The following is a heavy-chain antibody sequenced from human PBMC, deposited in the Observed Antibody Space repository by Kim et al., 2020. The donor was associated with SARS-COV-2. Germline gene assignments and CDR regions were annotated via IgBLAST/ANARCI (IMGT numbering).Heavy chain of an antibody. CDR3: ARDSGSSVYYLDY. CDR1: GFNFNDHG. V-gene: IGHV3-33*01. CDR2: IWYDASYK. Sequence: GGSLRLSCAASGFNFNDHGMHWVRQAPVKGLEWVAVIWYDASYKYYGDSVKGRFTITRDNSKRMVYLQMNSLTAEDTAVYYCARDSGSSVYYLDYSGQGT. J-gene: IGHJ4*02. D-gene: IGHD6-19*01.